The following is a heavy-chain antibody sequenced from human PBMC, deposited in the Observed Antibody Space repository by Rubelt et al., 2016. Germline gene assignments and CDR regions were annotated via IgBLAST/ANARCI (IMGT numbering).Heavy chain of an antibody. CDR1: GYTFTGYY. CDR2: INPNSGGT. CDR3: ATPPPGDDYFDY. J-gene: IGHJ4*02. D-gene: IGHD3-10*01. V-gene: IGHV1-2*02. Sequence: GYTFTGYYMHWVRQAPGQGLEWMGWINPNSGGTNYAQKFQGRVTMTRDTSISTAYMELSRLRSDDTAVYYCATPPPGDDYFDYWGQGTLVTVSS.